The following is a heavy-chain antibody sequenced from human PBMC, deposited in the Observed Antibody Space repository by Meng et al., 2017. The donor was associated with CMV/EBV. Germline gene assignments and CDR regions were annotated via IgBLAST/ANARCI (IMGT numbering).Heavy chain of an antibody. CDR3: ARVGYSGSYYDDAFDI. CDR1: GFTFDDYG. V-gene: IGHV3-20*01. Sequence: GESLKISCAASGFTFDDYGMSWVRQAPGKGLEWVSGINWNGGSTGYADSVKGRFTISRDNAKNSLYLQMNSLRAEDTALYHCARVGYSGSYYDDAFDIWGRGTMVTVSS. CDR2: INWNGGST. D-gene: IGHD1-26*01. J-gene: IGHJ3*02.